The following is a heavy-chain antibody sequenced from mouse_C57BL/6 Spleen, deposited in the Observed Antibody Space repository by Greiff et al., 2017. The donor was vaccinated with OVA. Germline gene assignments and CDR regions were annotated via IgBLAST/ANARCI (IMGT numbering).Heavy chain of an antibody. Sequence: VQLQQSGPGLVQPSQSLSITCTVSGFSLTSYGVHWVRQPPGKGLEWLGVIWSGGSTDYNAAFISRLSISKDNSKSQVFFKMNSLQADDTAIYYCAQGDYYGSSAAWFAYWGQGTLVTVSA. V-gene: IGHV2-4*01. D-gene: IGHD1-1*01. CDR3: AQGDYYGSSAAWFAY. CDR1: GFSLTSYG. J-gene: IGHJ3*01. CDR2: IWSGGST.